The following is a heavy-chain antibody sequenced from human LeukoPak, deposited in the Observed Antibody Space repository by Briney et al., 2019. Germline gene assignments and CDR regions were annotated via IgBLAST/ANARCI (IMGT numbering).Heavy chain of an antibody. CDR1: GYSFTSYW. D-gene: IGHD4-23*01. Sequence: GESLKISCKGSGYSFTSYWIGWVRQMPGKGLEWMGIIYPGDSDTRYSPSFQGQVTISADKSISTAYLQWSSLKASDTAMYYCARRFTGYGYGGTLVDYWGQGTLVTVSS. V-gene: IGHV5-51*01. CDR2: IYPGDSDT. CDR3: ARRFTGYGYGGTLVDY. J-gene: IGHJ4*02.